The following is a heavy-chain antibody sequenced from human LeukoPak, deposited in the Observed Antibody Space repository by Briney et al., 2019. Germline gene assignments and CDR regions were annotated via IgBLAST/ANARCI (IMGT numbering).Heavy chain of an antibody. Sequence: GGSLRLSCSPSGFTFGRYAMHWVRHAPGEGLEWVSSISDGSTYIYYADSVKGRFTNSRDNAKNLLDLQMNSLRAGDTAIYYCARDNGYNFDSWGQGTLVTVSS. CDR3: ARDNGYNFDS. D-gene: IGHD5-18*01. V-gene: IGHV3-21*01. CDR2: ISDGSTYI. J-gene: IGHJ4*02. CDR1: GFTFGRYA.